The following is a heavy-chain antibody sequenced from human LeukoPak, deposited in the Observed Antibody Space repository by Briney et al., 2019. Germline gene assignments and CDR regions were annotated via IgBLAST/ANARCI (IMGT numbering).Heavy chain of an antibody. V-gene: IGHV1-69-2*01. CDR1: GYTFTDYY. D-gene: IGHD6-19*01. J-gene: IGHJ5*02. Sequence: RASVKVSCKVSGYTFTDYYMHWVQQAPGKGLEWIGLVHPEDGETIYAEKFQGRVTITADTSTDTAYMELSSLRSEDTAVYYCVCTIALAGIYWFDPWGQGTLVTVSS. CDR2: VHPEDGET. CDR3: VCTIALAGIYWFDP.